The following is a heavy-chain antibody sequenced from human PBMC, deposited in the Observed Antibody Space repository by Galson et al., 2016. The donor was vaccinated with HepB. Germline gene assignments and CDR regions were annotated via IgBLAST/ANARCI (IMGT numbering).Heavy chain of an antibody. V-gene: IGHV2-70*04. Sequence: PALVKPTQTLTLTCTFSGFSLTTSGMRVSWIRQPPGKALEWLARIDWDDNRLYSTSLKTRLTISKDSSKNQEVLTMANMDPVDTATYYCARIPRGDYYFDYWGQGTLVTVSS. CDR3: ARIPRGDYYFDY. CDR2: IDWDDNR. D-gene: IGHD3-16*01. J-gene: IGHJ4*02. CDR1: GFSLTTSGMR.